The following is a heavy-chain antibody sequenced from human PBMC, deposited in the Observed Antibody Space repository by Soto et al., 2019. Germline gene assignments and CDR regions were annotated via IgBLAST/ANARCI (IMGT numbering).Heavy chain of an antibody. CDR2: ISSSSSYI. CDR1: GFTFSSYS. CDR3: ARDQGEPPYYYGMDV. Sequence: LRLSCAASGFTFSSYSMNWVRQAPGKGLEWVSSISSSSSYIYYADSVKGRFTISRDNAKNSLYLQMNRLRAEDTAVYYCARDQGEPPYYYGMDVWGQGTTVTVSS. V-gene: IGHV3-21*01. D-gene: IGHD1-26*01. J-gene: IGHJ6*02.